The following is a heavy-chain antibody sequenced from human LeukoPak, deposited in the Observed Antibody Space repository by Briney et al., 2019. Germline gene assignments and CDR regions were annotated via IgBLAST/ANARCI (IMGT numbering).Heavy chain of an antibody. CDR3: ARARYCSSTTCLRAYYYCMDV. D-gene: IGHD2-2*01. Sequence: SQTLSLTCAISGDGVSSNSAAWNWIRQSPSRGLEWLGRTYYRSKWYNDYAVSVKSRITINPDTSKNQFSLQLNSVTPEDTAVYYCARARYCSSTTCLRAYYYCMDVWGQGTTVTVSS. CDR2: TYYRSKWYN. V-gene: IGHV6-1*01. J-gene: IGHJ6*02. CDR1: GDGVSSNSAA.